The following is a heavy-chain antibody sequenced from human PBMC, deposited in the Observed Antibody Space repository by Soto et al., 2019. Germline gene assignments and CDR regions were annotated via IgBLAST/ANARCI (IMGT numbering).Heavy chain of an antibody. V-gene: IGHV4-59*01. J-gene: IGHJ3*02. CDR3: ASTPFVYYDILTGTAFDI. CDR1: GGSISRYY. Sequence: SETLSLTCTVSGGSISRYYWSWIRQPPGKGLEWIGYIYYSGSTNYNPSLKSRVTISVDTSKNQFSLKLSSVTAADTAVYYCASTPFVYYDILTGTAFDIWGQGTMVTVSS. CDR2: IYYSGST. D-gene: IGHD3-9*01.